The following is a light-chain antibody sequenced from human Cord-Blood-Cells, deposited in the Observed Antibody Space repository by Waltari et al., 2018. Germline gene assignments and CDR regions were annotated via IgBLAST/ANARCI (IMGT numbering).Light chain of an antibody. CDR3: QAWDSSTYV. Sequence: SYELTQPPSVSVSPGQTASITCSGDKLGDKYACWYQHKPGQSPVLVLYQDSKLPSGVPGRCSGSNSGNTATLTISGTQAMDEADYYCQAWDSSTYVFGTGTKVTVL. CDR1: KLGDKY. CDR2: QDS. V-gene: IGLV3-1*01. J-gene: IGLJ1*01.